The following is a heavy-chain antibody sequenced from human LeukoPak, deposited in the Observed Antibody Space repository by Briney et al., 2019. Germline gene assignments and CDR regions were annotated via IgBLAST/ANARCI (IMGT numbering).Heavy chain of an antibody. V-gene: IGHV3-30*04. D-gene: IGHD2-15*01. CDR1: GFTFSSYA. Sequence: GGSLRLSCAASGFTFSSYAMHWVRQAPGKGLEWVAVISYDGSNKYYADSVKGRFTISRDNSKNTLYLQMNSLRAENTAVYYCARTEYCSGGSCYSHFDYWGQGTLVTVSS. CDR2: ISYDGSNK. CDR3: ARTEYCSGGSCYSHFDY. J-gene: IGHJ4*02.